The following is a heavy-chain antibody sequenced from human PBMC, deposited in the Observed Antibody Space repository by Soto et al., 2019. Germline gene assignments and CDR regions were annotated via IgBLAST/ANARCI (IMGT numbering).Heavy chain of an antibody. D-gene: IGHD2-2*03. CDR1: GFTFSSYA. CDR3: ARRALSCGYSHAFDI. CDR2: ISGSGGST. Sequence: GGSLRLSCAASGFTFSSYAMSWVRQAPGKGLEWVSAISGSGGSTYYADSVKGRFNISRDNSKNPLYLQMSSLRAEDTVIYYCARRALSCGYSHAFDIWGQGTMVTVSS. V-gene: IGHV3-23*01. J-gene: IGHJ3*02.